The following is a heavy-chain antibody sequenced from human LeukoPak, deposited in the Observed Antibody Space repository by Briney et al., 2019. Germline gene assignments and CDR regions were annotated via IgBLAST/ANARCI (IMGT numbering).Heavy chain of an antibody. J-gene: IGHJ4*02. CDR1: GYTFTGYY. Sequence: EASVKVSCKASGYTFTGYYMHWVRQAPGQGLEWMGWINPNSGGTNYAQKFQGRVTMTRDTSISTAYMELSRLRSDDTAVYYCASSPRFHCSGGSCLRLDYWGQGTLVTVSS. D-gene: IGHD2-15*01. V-gene: IGHV1-2*02. CDR2: INPNSGGT. CDR3: ASSPRFHCSGGSCLRLDY.